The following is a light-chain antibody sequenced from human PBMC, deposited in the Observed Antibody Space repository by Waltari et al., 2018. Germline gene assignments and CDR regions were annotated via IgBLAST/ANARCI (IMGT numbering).Light chain of an antibody. CDR3: MIWHSSAVV. CDR2: YKSDSDK. Sequence: QAVLTQPSSLSASPGASASLTCTLRSDINVGTYKIYWYQQNPGSPPQYLLGYKSDSDKQQGSGVPSRFSGFKDASANAGILLISGLQSEDEADYYCMIWHSSAVVFGGGTKLTVL. J-gene: IGLJ2*01. CDR1: SDINVGTYK. V-gene: IGLV5-45*03.